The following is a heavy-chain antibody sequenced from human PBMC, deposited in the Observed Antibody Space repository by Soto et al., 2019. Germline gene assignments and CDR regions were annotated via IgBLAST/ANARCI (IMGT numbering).Heavy chain of an antibody. Sequence: GESLKISCKGPGHLFNNHWIGWVRQTPGKGLEWMGLIFTRDSETKTSPSFQGHVSFSVDNSINTVYLQWTSLKATDTGIYFWARANFDSGHCYDLWGQGTLVTVSS. J-gene: IGHJ5*02. CDR1: GHLFNNHW. CDR3: ARANFDSGHCYDL. V-gene: IGHV5-51*01. CDR2: IFTRDSET. D-gene: IGHD2-21*02.